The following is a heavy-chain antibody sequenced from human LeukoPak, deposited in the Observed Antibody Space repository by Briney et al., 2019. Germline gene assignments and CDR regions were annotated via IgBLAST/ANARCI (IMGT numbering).Heavy chain of an antibody. D-gene: IGHD5-18*01. CDR2: INTNTGNP. CDR1: GYTFTSYA. CDR3: ARDRSPAPGRSYGRGHFDY. Sequence: GASVKVSCKASGYTFTSYAMNWVRQAPGQGLEWMGWINTNTGNPTYAQGFTGRFVFSLDTSVSTAYLQISSLKAEDTAVYYCARDRSPAPGRSYGRGHFDYWGQGTLVTVSS. V-gene: IGHV7-4-1*02. J-gene: IGHJ4*02.